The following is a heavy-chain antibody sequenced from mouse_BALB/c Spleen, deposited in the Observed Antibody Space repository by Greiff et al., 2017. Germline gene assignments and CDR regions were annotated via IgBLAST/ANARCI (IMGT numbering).Heavy chain of an antibody. CDR1: GFNIKDYY. J-gene: IGHJ3*01. V-gene: IGHV14-1*02. Sequence: EVQLQQSGAELVRPGALVKLSCKASGFNIKDYYMHWVKQRPEQGLEWIGWIDPENGNTIYDPKFQGKASITADTSSNTAYLQLSSLTSEDTAVYYCARSDPPWFAYWGQGTLVTVSA. CDR3: ARSDPPWFAY. CDR2: IDPENGNT.